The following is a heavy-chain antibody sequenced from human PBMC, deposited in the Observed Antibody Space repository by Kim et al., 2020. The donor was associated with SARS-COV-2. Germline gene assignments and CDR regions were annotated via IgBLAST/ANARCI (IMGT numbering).Heavy chain of an antibody. CDR3: AREGDYYGSGSYFDY. Sequence: SLKSRVTISVDTSKNQFSLKLSSVTAADTALYYCAREGDYYGSGSYFDYWGQGTLVTVSS. J-gene: IGHJ4*02. V-gene: IGHV4-31*02. D-gene: IGHD3-10*01.